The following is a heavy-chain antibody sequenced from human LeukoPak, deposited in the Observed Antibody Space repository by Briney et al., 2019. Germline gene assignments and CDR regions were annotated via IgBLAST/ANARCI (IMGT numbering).Heavy chain of an antibody. J-gene: IGHJ5*02. CDR1: GHTFTSYG. V-gene: IGHV1-18*01. CDR2: ISAYNGNT. D-gene: IGHD3-10*01. Sequence: GASVKVSCKASGHTFTSYGISWVRQAPGQGLEWMGWISAYNGNTNYAQKLQGRVTMTTDTSTSTAYMELRSLRSDDTAVYYCAREHYGSGSYWFDPWGQGTLVTVSS. CDR3: AREHYGSGSYWFDP.